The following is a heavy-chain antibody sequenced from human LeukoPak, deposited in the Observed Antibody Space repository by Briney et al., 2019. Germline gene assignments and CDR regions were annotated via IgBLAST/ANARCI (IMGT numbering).Heavy chain of an antibody. Sequence: GESLKISCKGSGYSFTNYWIGWVRQMPGKGLEWMGIIYPGDSDTRYSPSFQGQVTISADKSISTAYLQWSSPKASDTAMYYCARRDQNCSGGSCYPYHFDYWGQGTLVTVSS. CDR2: IYPGDSDT. CDR1: GYSFTNYW. CDR3: ARRDQNCSGGSCYPYHFDY. V-gene: IGHV5-51*01. D-gene: IGHD2-15*01. J-gene: IGHJ4*02.